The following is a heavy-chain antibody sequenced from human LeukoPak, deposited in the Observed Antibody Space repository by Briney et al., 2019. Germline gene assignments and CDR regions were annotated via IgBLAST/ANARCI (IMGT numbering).Heavy chain of an antibody. D-gene: IGHD2-2*01. Sequence: SETLSLTCTVSGGSISGDYWSWIRQPAGTGLEWIGRIYTSGRTIYNPSLKSRVTMSVDTSKNQFSLRLNSVTAADTAVYYCAREDAQEGTNAFDIWGQGTMVTVSS. CDR1: GGSISGDY. CDR2: IYTSGRT. V-gene: IGHV4-4*07. CDR3: AREDAQEGTNAFDI. J-gene: IGHJ3*02.